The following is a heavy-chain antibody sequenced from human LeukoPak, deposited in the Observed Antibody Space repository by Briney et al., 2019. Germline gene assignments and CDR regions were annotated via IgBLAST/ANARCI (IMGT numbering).Heavy chain of an antibody. Sequence: SETLSLTCAVSGGSISSSNWWSWVRQPPGKGLEWIGEISHSGSTNYNPSLKSRVTISVDTSKNQFSLKLRSVTAADTAVYYCARDYGDIPPDWYYDLWGRGTLVTVSS. J-gene: IGHJ2*01. CDR3: ARDYGDIPPDWYYDL. D-gene: IGHD4-17*01. CDR1: GGSISSSNW. CDR2: ISHSGST. V-gene: IGHV4-4*02.